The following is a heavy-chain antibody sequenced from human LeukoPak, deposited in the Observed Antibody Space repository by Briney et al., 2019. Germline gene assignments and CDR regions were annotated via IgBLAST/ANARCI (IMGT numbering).Heavy chain of an antibody. V-gene: IGHV3-66*01. D-gene: IGHD2-15*01. Sequence: GGSLRLSCAASGFTVSSNYMSWVRQAPGKGLEWVSVIYSGGSTYYADSVKGRFTISRDNSKNTLYLQMNSLRAEDTAVYYCARESVDYYYYYYGMDVWGQGTTVTVS. CDR1: GFTVSSNY. J-gene: IGHJ6*02. CDR3: ARESVDYYYYYYGMDV. CDR2: IYSGGST.